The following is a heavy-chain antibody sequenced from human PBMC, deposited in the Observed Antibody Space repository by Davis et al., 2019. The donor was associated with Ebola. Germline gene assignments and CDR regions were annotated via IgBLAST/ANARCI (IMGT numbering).Heavy chain of an antibody. D-gene: IGHD3-22*01. CDR1: GGSISSSSYY. Sequence: PSETLSLTCTVSGGSISSSSYYWGWIRQPPGKGLEWTGRIYTSESTNYNPSLKSRVTISVDTSKNQFSLKLSSVTAADTAVYYCARDSTYYYDSSGYFDAFDIWGQGTMVTVSS. CDR2: IYTSEST. J-gene: IGHJ3*02. V-gene: IGHV4-39*07. CDR3: ARDSTYYYDSSGYFDAFDI.